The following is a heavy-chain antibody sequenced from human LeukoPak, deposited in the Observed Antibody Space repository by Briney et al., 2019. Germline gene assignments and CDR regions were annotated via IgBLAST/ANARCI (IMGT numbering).Heavy chain of an antibody. V-gene: IGHV4-61*02. Sequence: PSETLSLTCTVSGGSISSGSDYWSCIRQPAGKGLEWIGRIFTTGSTNYNPSLKSRVTISVDTSKNQFSLKLSSVTAADTAVYYCARGGSYSRPFDYWGQGTLVTVSS. D-gene: IGHD1-26*01. J-gene: IGHJ4*02. CDR2: IFTTGST. CDR1: GGSISSGSDY. CDR3: ARGGSYSRPFDY.